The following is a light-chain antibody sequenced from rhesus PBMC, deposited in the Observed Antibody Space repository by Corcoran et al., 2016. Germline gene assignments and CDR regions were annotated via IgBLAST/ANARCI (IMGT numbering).Light chain of an antibody. V-gene: IGKV3-10*01. CDR2: GAS. CDR3: YQHSSGYS. Sequence: QVILTQSPATLSLSPGERATLSCRASQSVSSYLAWYQQKPGQAPRLLIYGASSRATGIPDRFSGSGSGTGFTLTVSSLEPEDVGVYHCYQHSSGYSCGQGTKVEIK. CDR1: QSVSSY. J-gene: IGKJ2*01.